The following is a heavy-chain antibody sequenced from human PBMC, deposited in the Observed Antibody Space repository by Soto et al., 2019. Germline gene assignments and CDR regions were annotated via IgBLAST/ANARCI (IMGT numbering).Heavy chain of an antibody. J-gene: IGHJ4*02. CDR2: ISGYGGST. CDR1: GFTFSSYA. V-gene: IGHV3-23*01. Sequence: EVQLLESGGGLVQPGGSLRLSCAASGFTFSSYAMSWVRQAPGKGLEWVSSISGYGGSTYYADSVKGRFTISRDNSKNTLYLQMNSLRAEDKAVYYCAKDLELEVFTAEYLDHWGQGSLVTVSS. D-gene: IGHD1-1*01. CDR3: AKDLELEVFTAEYLDH.